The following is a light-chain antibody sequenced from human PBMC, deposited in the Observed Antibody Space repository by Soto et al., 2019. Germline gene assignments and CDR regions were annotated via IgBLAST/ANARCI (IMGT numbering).Light chain of an antibody. CDR2: EVT. Sequence: QSALTQPASVSGSPGQSITISCTGTSSDVGAYNFVSWYQQYPGKAPKLIIYEVTNRPSGVSNRFSGSKSGNTASLTISGLQAEDEDDYYCNSSTSSSARVFGGGTQLTVL. J-gene: IGLJ3*02. CDR3: NSSTSSSARV. V-gene: IGLV2-14*01. CDR1: SSDVGAYNF.